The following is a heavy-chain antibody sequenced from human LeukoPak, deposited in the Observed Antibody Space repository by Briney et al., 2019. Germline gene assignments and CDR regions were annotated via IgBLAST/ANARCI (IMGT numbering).Heavy chain of an antibody. CDR3: ARGGYSYGLDY. D-gene: IGHD5-18*01. J-gene: IGHJ4*02. V-gene: IGHV4-59*08. CDR1: GGSISSYY. CDR2: IYYSGST. Sequence: PSETLSLTCTVSGGSISSYYWSWIRQPPGKGLVWIGYIYYSGSTNYNPSLKSRVTISVDTSKNQFSLKLSSVTAADTAVYYCARGGYSYGLDYWGQGTLVTVSS.